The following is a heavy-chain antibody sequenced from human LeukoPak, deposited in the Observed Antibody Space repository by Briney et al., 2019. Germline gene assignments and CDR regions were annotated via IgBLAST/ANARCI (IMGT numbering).Heavy chain of an antibody. Sequence: GGSLRLSCAASGFTFSSYAMHWVRQAPGKGLEYVSAISSNGGSTYYANSVKGRFTISRDNSKNTLYLQMGSLRAEDTALYYCAKDRETMGPGGFQHWGQGTLVTVSS. CDR3: AKDRETMGPGGFQH. D-gene: IGHD3-10*01. J-gene: IGHJ1*01. CDR2: ISSNGGST. CDR1: GFTFSSYA. V-gene: IGHV3-64*01.